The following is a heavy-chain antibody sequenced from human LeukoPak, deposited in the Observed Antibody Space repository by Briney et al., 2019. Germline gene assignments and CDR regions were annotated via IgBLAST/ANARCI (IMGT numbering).Heavy chain of an antibody. CDR1: GGSFSGYY. D-gene: IGHD2-2*01. V-gene: IGHV4-34*01. CDR3: ASDCSSTSCYATSY. J-gene: IGHJ4*02. CDR2: INHSGST. Sequence: SETLSLTCAVYGGSFSGYYWSWIRQPPGKGLEWIEEINHSGSTNYNPSLKSRVTISVDTSKNQFSLKLSSVTAADTAVYYCASDCSSTSCYATSYWGQGTLVTVSS.